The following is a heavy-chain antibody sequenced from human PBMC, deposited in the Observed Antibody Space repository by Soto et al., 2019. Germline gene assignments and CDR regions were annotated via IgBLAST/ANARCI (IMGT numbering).Heavy chain of an antibody. CDR1: GGSMSSYY. CDR3: ARVDDYVWGSYRQYYFDY. CDR2: IYYSGST. Sequence: SETLSLTCSVSGGSMSSYYWSWIRQPPGKGLEWIGYIYYSGSTNYNPSLKSRITISVDTYKNQFALKLSSVTAADTAVYYCARVDDYVWGSYRQYYFDYWGQGTLVTVSS. J-gene: IGHJ4*02. D-gene: IGHD3-16*02. V-gene: IGHV4-59*01.